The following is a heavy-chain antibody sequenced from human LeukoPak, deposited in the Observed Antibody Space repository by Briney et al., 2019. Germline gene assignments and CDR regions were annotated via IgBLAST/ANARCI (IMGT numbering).Heavy chain of an antibody. CDR1: GGSISGSSYY. Sequence: SETLSLTCTVSGGSISGSSYYWAWIRQPPGKGLEWIVSGFYSGSAYYNPSLKSRLTISVDTSKNQFSLDLSSVTAADTAVYYCARLRGAMTPVTSDFDYWGQGTLVTVSS. CDR2: GFYSGSA. V-gene: IGHV4-39*01. J-gene: IGHJ4*02. D-gene: IGHD4-17*01. CDR3: ARLRGAMTPVTSDFDY.